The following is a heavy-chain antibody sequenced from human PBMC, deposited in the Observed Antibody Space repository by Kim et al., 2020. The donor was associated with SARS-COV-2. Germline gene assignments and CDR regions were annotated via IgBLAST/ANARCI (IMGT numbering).Heavy chain of an antibody. CDR2: INHSGST. V-gene: IGHV4-34*01. D-gene: IGHD3-10*01. CDR1: GGSFSGYY. Sequence: SETLSLTCAVYGGSFSGYYWSWIRQPPGKGLEWIGEINHSGSTNYNPSLKSRVTISVDTSKNQFSLKLSSVTAADTAVYYCARGGVEAVRVLDPWGQGTLVTVSS. J-gene: IGHJ5*02. CDR3: ARGGVEAVRVLDP.